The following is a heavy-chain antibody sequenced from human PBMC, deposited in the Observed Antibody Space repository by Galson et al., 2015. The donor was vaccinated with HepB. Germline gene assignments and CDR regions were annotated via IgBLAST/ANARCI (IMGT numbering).Heavy chain of an antibody. Sequence: SLRLSCAASGFTFSSYGMHWVRQAPGKGLEWVAVISYDGSNKYYADSVKGRFTISRDNSKNTLYLQMNSLRAEDTAVYYCAREGHLFGALVHYWGQGTLVTVSS. J-gene: IGHJ4*02. CDR3: AREGHLFGALVHY. CDR2: ISYDGSNK. V-gene: IGHV3-30*03. CDR1: GFTFSSYG. D-gene: IGHD3-16*01.